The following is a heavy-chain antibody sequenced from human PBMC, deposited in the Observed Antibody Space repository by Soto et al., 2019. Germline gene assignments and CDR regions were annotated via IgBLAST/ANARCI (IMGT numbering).Heavy chain of an antibody. CDR3: ARSSGYELVY. V-gene: IGHV5-51*01. CDR1: GYSFTSHC. Sequence: GQSLKISSKGSGYSFTSHCIGWVRQMPGKGLEWMGIIYPGDSDTGYSPSFQGQVTISADKSISTAYLQWSSLKASDTAMYYCARSSGYELVYWGQGTLVTVSS. D-gene: IGHD5-12*01. J-gene: IGHJ4*02. CDR2: IYPGDSDT.